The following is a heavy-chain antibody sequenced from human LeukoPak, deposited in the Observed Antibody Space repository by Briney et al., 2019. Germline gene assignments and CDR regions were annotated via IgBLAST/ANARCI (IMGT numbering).Heavy chain of an antibody. J-gene: IGHJ4*02. CDR1: GGSISSGSYY. V-gene: IGHV4-61*02. Sequence: SQTLSLTCTVSGGSISSGSYYWSWIRQPAGKGLEWIGRIYTRGSTNYNPSLKSRVTISVDTSKNQFSLKLSSVTAADTAVYYCARDLGGYKSPYYFDYWGQGTLVTVSS. D-gene: IGHD5-24*01. CDR3: ARDLGGYKSPYYFDY. CDR2: IYTRGST.